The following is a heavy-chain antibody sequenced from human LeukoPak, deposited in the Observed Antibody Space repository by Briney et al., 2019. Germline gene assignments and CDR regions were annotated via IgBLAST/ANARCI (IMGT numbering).Heavy chain of an antibody. J-gene: IGHJ4*02. D-gene: IGHD3-10*01. V-gene: IGHV5-51*01. CDR2: IYPGGSDT. Sequence: GESLKISCKGSGYSFTSYWIGWVRQMPGKGLEWMGIIYPGGSDTRYSPSFQGQVTISADKSISTAYLQWSSLKASDTAMYYCARQVHGSGSYYNLGLGYWGQGTLVTVSS. CDR1: GYSFTSYW. CDR3: ARQVHGSGSYYNLGLGY.